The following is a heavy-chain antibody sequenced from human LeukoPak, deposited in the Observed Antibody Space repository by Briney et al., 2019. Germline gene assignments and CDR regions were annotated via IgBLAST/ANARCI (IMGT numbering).Heavy chain of an antibody. D-gene: IGHD3-3*01. CDR1: GFTFSSYW. CDR2: INSDGGAT. CDR3: ASDGSLPDF. J-gene: IGHJ4*02. Sequence: GGSLRLSCAASGFTFSSYWMHWVRQAPGKGRVWVSRINSDGGATRYADSVQGRFSISRDNAKDTLYLQMNSLRAVDTAVYYCASDGSLPDFWGQGTLVTVSS. V-gene: IGHV3-74*01.